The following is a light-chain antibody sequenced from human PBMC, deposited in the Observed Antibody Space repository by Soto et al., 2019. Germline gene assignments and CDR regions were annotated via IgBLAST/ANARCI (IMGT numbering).Light chain of an antibody. J-gene: IGLJ3*02. Sequence: NFMLTQPHSVSESPGRTVTISCTRSGGSIASGLVQWYQVRPGSGPTTVISVDNQRPSGVPDRFSGSIDSSSNSASLTISGLKPEDEADYYCQSSQDDFWVFGGGTKLTVL. CDR1: GGSIASGL. CDR2: VDN. CDR3: QSSQDDFWV. V-gene: IGLV6-57*04.